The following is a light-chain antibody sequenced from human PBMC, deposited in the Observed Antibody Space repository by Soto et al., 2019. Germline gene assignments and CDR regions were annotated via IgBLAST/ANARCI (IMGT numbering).Light chain of an antibody. V-gene: IGKV3-15*01. J-gene: IGKJ2*01. CDR3: QQYNDWPPEDT. Sequence: EIVMTQSPATLSVSPGGRATLSCRASQGIGNRLAWYQQKPGQAPRLLIYGASTRATGVPARFTGSGSGTEFTLTISSLQSDDFAGYYCQQYNDWPPEDTFGQGTQLEIK. CDR1: QGIGNR. CDR2: GAS.